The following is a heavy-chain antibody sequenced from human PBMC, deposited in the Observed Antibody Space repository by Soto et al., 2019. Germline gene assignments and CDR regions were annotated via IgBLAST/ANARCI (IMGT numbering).Heavy chain of an antibody. CDR1: GGSFSGYY. V-gene: IGHV4-34*01. CDR3: ARGRYSSSWYRWFDP. J-gene: IGHJ5*02. Sequence: PSETLSLTCAVYGGSFSGYYWSWIRQPPGKGLEWIGEINHSGSTNYNPSLKSRVTISVDTSKNQFSLKLSSVTAADTAVYYCARGRYSSSWYRWFDPWGQGTLVTVSS. D-gene: IGHD6-13*01. CDR2: INHSGST.